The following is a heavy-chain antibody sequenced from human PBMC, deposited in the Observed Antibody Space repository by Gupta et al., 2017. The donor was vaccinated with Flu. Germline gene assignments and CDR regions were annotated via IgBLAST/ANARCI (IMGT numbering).Heavy chain of an antibody. CDR3: AKAIFGISCISAGYFDN. CDR2: ISDSGGSA. J-gene: IGHJ4*02. D-gene: IGHD6-25*01. CDR1: A. Sequence: AMGWVRQAPGKGLEWVSVISDSGGSAVYADSVKGRFTISRDNSKNTLYLQMNSLRAEDTALYYCAKAIFGISCISAGYFDNWCQGTLVTVYS. V-gene: IGHV3-23*01.